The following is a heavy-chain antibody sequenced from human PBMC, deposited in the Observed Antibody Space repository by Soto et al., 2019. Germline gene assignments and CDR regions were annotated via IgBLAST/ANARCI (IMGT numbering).Heavy chain of an antibody. CDR3: PRGAGPAPVSVTKPHYYYAMDV. Sequence: ASVKVSCKASGYTFTSYYMHWVRQAPGQGLEWMGIINPSGGSTSYAQKFQGRVTMTRDTSTSTVYMELSSMRSEDTAVYYCPRGAGPAPVSVTKPHYYYAMDVWGQETTVPVSS. V-gene: IGHV1-46*01. D-gene: IGHD4-4*01. CDR1: GYTFTSYY. J-gene: IGHJ6*01. CDR2: INPSGGST.